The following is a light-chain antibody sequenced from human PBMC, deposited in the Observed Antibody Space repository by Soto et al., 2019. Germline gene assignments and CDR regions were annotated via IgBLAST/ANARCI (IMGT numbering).Light chain of an antibody. J-gene: IGKJ1*01. CDR3: MQALQTPRT. CDR2: WGS. Sequence: DIVMTQSPLSLPVTPGEPASISCRSSQSLLHSNGYNYLDWYLQKPGQSPQLLIYWGSNRASGVPDRCSGSGSGTDFTLKISRVEAEDVGVYYCMQALQTPRTFGQGTKVEIK. V-gene: IGKV2-28*01. CDR1: QSLLHSNGYNY.